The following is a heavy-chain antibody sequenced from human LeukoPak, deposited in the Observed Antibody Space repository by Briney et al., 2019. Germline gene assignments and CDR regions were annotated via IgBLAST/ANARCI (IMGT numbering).Heavy chain of an antibody. CDR2: ISGSGGST. CDR1: GFTFSSYA. V-gene: IGHV3-23*01. D-gene: IGHD6-13*01. J-gene: IGHJ6*03. CDR3: AKSGTSLNYYYYYMGV. Sequence: GGSLRLSRAASGFTFSSYAMSWVRQAPGKGLEWVSAISGSGGSTYYADSVKGRFTISRDNSKNTLYLQMNSLRAEDTAVYYCAKSGTSLNYYYYYMGVWGKGTTVTVSS.